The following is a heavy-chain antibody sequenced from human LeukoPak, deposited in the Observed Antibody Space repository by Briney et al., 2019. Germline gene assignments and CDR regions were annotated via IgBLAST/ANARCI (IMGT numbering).Heavy chain of an antibody. D-gene: IGHD6-19*01. J-gene: IGHJ4*02. CDR1: GGSISSSSYY. CDR3: ARSPQSVALDY. CDR2: IYYSGST. V-gene: IGHV4-39*01. Sequence: SETLSLTCTVSGGSISSSSYYCGWIRQPPGKGLEWIGSIYYSGSTYYNPSLKSRVTISVDTSKNQFSLKLSSVTAADTAVYYCARSPQSVALDYWGQGTLVTVSS.